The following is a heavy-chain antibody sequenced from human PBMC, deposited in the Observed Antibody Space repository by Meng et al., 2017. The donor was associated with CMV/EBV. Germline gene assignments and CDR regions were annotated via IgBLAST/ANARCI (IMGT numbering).Heavy chain of an antibody. Sequence: GESLKISCAASGFIFSSYSMNWVRQAPGKGLEWVSSISSSSYIYYADSVKGRFTISRDNAKNSLYLQMNSLRAEDTAVYYCARDNDFWSGYYRYYYYYYGMDVWGQGTTVTVSS. CDR1: GFIFSSYS. D-gene: IGHD3-3*01. CDR3: ARDNDFWSGYYRYYYYYYGMDV. J-gene: IGHJ6*02. CDR2: ISSSSYI. V-gene: IGHV3-21*01.